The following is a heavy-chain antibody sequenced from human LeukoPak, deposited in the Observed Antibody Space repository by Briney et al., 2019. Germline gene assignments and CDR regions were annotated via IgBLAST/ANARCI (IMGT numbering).Heavy chain of an antibody. CDR1: GFTFSSYA. Sequence: PGGSLRLSYAASGFTFSSYAMSCVRQAPGKGLEGVSAISGSGGSTYYADSVKGRFTISRDNSKNTLYLQMNSLRAEDTAVYYCAKDVGTAARPGYFDYWGQGTLVTVSS. CDR2: ISGSGGST. V-gene: IGHV3-23*01. D-gene: IGHD6-6*01. J-gene: IGHJ4*02. CDR3: AKDVGTAARPGYFDY.